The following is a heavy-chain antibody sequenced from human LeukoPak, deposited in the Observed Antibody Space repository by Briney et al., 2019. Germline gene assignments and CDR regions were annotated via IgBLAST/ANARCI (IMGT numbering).Heavy chain of an antibody. CDR1: GFTFNNYA. D-gene: IGHD2/OR15-2a*01. Sequence: GGSLRLSCAASGFTFNNYAMSWVRQAPGKGLEWLSYTGSGSTTTYYADSVKGRFTVSREDAKHSLYLQMNSLRDEDTSVYYCARDTRNWADYWGRGTLVTVSS. CDR3: ARDTRNWADY. J-gene: IGHJ4*02. V-gene: IGHV3-48*02. CDR2: TGSGSTTT.